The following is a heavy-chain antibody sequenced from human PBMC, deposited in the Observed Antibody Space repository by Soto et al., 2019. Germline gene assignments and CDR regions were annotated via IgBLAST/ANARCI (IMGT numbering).Heavy chain of an antibody. D-gene: IGHD6-13*01. V-gene: IGHV3-23*01. CDR2: ISDSGGST. CDR3: AKDRGIIAAGSDY. CDR1: GFTFSSYA. J-gene: IGHJ4*02. Sequence: GSLRLSCAGSGFTFSSYAMSWVRQAPGKGLEWVSSISDSGGSTYYADSVKGRFTISRDNSKNTLYVQMNSLRAEDTAVYYCAKDRGIIAAGSDYWGQGTLVTVSS.